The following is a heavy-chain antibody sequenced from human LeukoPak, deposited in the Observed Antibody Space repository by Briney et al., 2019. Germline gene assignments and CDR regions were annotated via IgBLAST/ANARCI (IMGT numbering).Heavy chain of an antibody. CDR2: IIPILGIA. CDR3: ASGKRLRYFDWLSRTTDAFDI. Sequence: SVKVSCKASGGTFSSYAISWVRQAPGQGLEWMGRIIPILGIANYAQKFQGRVTITAGKSTSTAYMELSSLRSEDTDVYYCASGKRLRYFDWLSRTTDAFDIWGQGTMVTVSS. J-gene: IGHJ3*02. CDR1: GGTFSSYA. V-gene: IGHV1-69*04. D-gene: IGHD3-9*01.